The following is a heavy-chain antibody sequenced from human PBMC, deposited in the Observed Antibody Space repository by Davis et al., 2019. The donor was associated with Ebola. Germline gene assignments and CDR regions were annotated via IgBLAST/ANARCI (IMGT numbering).Heavy chain of an antibody. J-gene: IGHJ4*02. V-gene: IGHV3-66*01. CDR2: IYSGGST. Sequence: GESLKISCAASGFIVSSNYMNWVRQAPGKGLEWVSVIYSGGSTYYADSVKGRFTISRDNSKNTLYLQMNSLRPEDTAVYYCARLYYSGWYFDYWGQGTLVTVSS. D-gene: IGHD6-19*01. CDR3: ARLYYSGWYFDY. CDR1: GFIVSSNY.